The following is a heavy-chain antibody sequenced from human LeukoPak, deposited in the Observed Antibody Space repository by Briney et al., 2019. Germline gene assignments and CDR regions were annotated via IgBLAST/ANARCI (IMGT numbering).Heavy chain of an antibody. CDR2: IYPGDSDT. CDR3: ARCTMVRGVXSXFDP. CDR1: GYSFTSYW. J-gene: IGHJ5*02. V-gene: IGHV5-51*01. Sequence: GESLKISCKGSGYSFTSYWIGWVRQMPGKGLEWMGIIYPGDSDTRYSPSFQGQVTISADKSISTAYLQWSSLKASDTAMYYCARCTMVRGVXSXFDPWGQGTLVTVS. D-gene: IGHD3-10*01.